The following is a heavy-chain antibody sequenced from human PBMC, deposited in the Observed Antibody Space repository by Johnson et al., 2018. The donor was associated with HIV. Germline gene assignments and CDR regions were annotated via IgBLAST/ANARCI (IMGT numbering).Heavy chain of an antibody. V-gene: IGHV3-15*01. CDR3: TTDTGYTAMVGGDAFDI. J-gene: IGHJ3*02. D-gene: IGHD5-18*01. Sequence: EVQLVESVGGLVKPGGSLRLSCAASGFTFSDYYMSWVRQAPGKGLECVGRLKSNTDGGTTDSAAPVKGRFTIPSDDANNTLYLKMNSLKTEDTAVYYCTTDTGYTAMVGGDAFDIWGQGTMVTVSS. CDR2: LKSNTDGGTT. CDR1: GFTFSDYY.